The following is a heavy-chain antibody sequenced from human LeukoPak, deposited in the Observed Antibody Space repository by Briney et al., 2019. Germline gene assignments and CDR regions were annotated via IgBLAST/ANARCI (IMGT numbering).Heavy chain of an antibody. V-gene: IGHV7-4-1*02. CDR2: INTKTGNP. CDR1: GYTFSNYA. Sequence: ASVKVSCKASGYTFSNYAMNWVRQAPGQGLEWMGWINTKTGNPTYAQGFTGRFVFSLDSSVSSAYLQISSLKAEDTAVYYCASGYYHDSSSYSYFDYWGQGTLVTVSS. D-gene: IGHD3-22*01. CDR3: ASGYYHDSSSYSYFDY. J-gene: IGHJ4*02.